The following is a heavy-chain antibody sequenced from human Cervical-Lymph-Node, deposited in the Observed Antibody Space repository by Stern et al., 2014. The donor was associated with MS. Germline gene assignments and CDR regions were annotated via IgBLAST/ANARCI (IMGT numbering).Heavy chain of an antibody. D-gene: IGHD2-15*01. CDR1: VFTFPTYS. J-gene: IGHJ6*02. CDR3: ARGWQLFDIYYYYGMDV. V-gene: IGHV3-30*01. Sequence: QMQLVQSGGEVVPPARSLRLSCAPYVFTFPTYSMHWIRQAPGKGLAWVALISYDGNKKYYADSVKGRFTISRDNPNNTLYLQINGLSPEDTAVYYCARGWQLFDIYYYYGMDVWGRGTTVTVSS. CDR2: ISYDGNKK.